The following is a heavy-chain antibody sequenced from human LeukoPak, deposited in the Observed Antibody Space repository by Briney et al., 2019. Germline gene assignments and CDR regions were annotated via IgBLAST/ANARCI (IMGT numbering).Heavy chain of an antibody. D-gene: IGHD1-26*01. CDR3: AKGGVGYSGSYYVGY. CDR1: GFTVSSNS. V-gene: IGHV3-53*01. Sequence: GGSLRLSCTVSGFTVSSNSMSWVRQAPGKGLEWVSFIYSGTIHYSDSVKGRFTISRDNSKNTLYLQMNSLRAEDTAVYYCAKGGVGYSGSYYVGYWGQGTLVTVAS. J-gene: IGHJ4*02. CDR2: IYSGTI.